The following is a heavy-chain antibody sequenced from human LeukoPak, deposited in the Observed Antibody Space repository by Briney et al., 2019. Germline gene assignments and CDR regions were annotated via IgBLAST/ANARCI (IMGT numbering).Heavy chain of an antibody. CDR3: AGHTDGTTKDV. CDR1: GGSISSSSYY. CDR2: IYYRGSS. D-gene: IGHD1-7*01. V-gene: IGHV4-39*01. J-gene: IGHJ2*01. Sequence: PSETLSLTCTVSGGSISSSSYYWGWIRQPPGKGLEWTGRIYYRGSSYQNPSLKSRVTISVNTYKNQFSLKLSSVTAADTAVYYCAGHTDGTTKDVWGLGTLVSVSS.